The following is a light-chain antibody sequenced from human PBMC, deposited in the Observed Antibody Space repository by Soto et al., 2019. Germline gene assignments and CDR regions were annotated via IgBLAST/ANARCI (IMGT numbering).Light chain of an antibody. CDR1: QSISSW. Sequence: DIQMTQSPSTLSASVGDRVTITCRASQSISSWLAWYQQKPGKAPKLLIYKASSLESGVPSSFSGSGSGPEFTLTISSLQPDDFATYYCQQYNSYLYTFGQGTKLEIK. CDR3: QQYNSYLYT. CDR2: KAS. J-gene: IGKJ2*01. V-gene: IGKV1-5*03.